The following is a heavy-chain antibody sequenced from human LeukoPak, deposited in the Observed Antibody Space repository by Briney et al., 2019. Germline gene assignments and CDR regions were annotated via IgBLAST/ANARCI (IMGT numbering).Heavy chain of an antibody. V-gene: IGHV3-74*01. CDR3: ARGYCGGDCYGD. CDR2: INSDGSST. D-gene: IGHD2-21*02. CDR1: GFTFSSYW. J-gene: IGHJ1*01. Sequence: PGGSLRLSCAASGFTFSSYWMHWVRQAPGKGLVWVSRINSDGSSTSYADSVKGRFTISKDNTKSSLYLQMNSLRAEDMAVYYCARGYCGGDCYGDWGQGTLVTVSS.